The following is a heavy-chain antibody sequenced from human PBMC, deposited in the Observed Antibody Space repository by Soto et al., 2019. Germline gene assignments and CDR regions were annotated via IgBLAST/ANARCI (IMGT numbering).Heavy chain of an antibody. CDR3: ARYYITIFGVVPPYYFDY. V-gene: IGHV1-18*01. CDR2: ISAYNGNT. J-gene: IGHJ4*02. D-gene: IGHD3-3*01. Sequence: QVQLVQSGAEVKKPGASVKVSCKASGYTFTSYGISWVRQAPGQGLEWMGWISAYNGNTNYAQKLQGRVTMTTDTSTSTAYMELRTLRYNDTAVYYCARYYITIFGVVPPYYFDYWGQGTLVTVSS. CDR1: GYTFTSYG.